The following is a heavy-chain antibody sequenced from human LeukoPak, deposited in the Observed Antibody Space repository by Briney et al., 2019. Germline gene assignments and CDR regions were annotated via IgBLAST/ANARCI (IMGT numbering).Heavy chain of an antibody. Sequence: GGSLRLSCAASGFTVSSNYMSWVRQAPGKGLEWVSVIYSGGSTYYADSVKGRFTISRDNSKNTLYLQMNSLRAEDTAVYYCARVAALAGIGWGDFDYWGQGTLVTVSS. CDR3: ARVAALAGIGWGDFDY. CDR2: IYSGGST. D-gene: IGHD6-13*01. V-gene: IGHV3-53*01. J-gene: IGHJ4*02. CDR1: GFTVSSNY.